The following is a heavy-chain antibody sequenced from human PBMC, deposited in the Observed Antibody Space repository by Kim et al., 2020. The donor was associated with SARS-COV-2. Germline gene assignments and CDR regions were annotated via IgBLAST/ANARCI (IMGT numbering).Heavy chain of an antibody. CDR3: ATLRESSSSPFDY. CDR2: IYPGNSDT. Sequence: GESLKISCKTSGYTFTTYWIGWVRQMPGGGLQWMGSIYPGNSDTRYSPSFQGQVTISADTSISTAYLQWTSLQASDSAMYYWATLRESSSSPFDYWGQGTRGTVSS. CDR1: GYTFTTYW. V-gene: IGHV5-51*01. J-gene: IGHJ4*02. D-gene: IGHD6-6*01.